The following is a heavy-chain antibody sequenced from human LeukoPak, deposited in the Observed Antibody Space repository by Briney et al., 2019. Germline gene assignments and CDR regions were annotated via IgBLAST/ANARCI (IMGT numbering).Heavy chain of an antibody. J-gene: IGHJ4*02. CDR1: GGTFSRYT. CDR2: IIPMFGRA. V-gene: IGHV1-69*13. Sequence: SVKVSCKASGGTFSRYTISWVRQAPGQGLEWMGRIIPMFGRANYAQKFQGRLTITADESSTTAYMELSGLRSEDTAVYYCATDASIYDSRGYYYLWWGQGTLVTVSS. D-gene: IGHD3-22*01. CDR3: ATDASIYDSRGYYYLW.